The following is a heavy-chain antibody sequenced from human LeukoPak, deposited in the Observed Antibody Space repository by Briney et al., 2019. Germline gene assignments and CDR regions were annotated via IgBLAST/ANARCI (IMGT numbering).Heavy chain of an antibody. CDR1: GYTFTGYY. J-gene: IGHJ3*02. CDR3: ARESTYYDSTDYYQGDAFDI. Sequence: ASVKVSCKASGYTFTGYYMHWVRQAPGQGLEWMGRINPNSGGTNYAQKYQGRVTMTRDTSISTAYMELSSLRSDDTAVYYCARESTYYDSTDYYQGDAFDIWGQGTMVTVSS. D-gene: IGHD3-22*01. V-gene: IGHV1-2*02. CDR2: INPNSGGT.